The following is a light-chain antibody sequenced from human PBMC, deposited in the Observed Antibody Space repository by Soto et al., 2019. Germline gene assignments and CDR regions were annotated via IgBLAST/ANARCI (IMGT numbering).Light chain of an antibody. CDR3: KQLRLYPST. J-gene: IGKJ4*01. CDR2: AAS. CDR1: QDIAIY. V-gene: IGKV1-9*01. Sequence: IQFTQSPSSLSAYVGQRVTITFRSSQDIAIYLAWYQQKPGEAPKLLIYAASTLYGGVPSRFSGSGSGTDFALTITSLQAEDFATYYCKQLRLYPSTFGGGTKVDIK.